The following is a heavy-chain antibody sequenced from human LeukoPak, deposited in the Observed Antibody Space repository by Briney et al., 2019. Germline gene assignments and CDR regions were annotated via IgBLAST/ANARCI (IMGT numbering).Heavy chain of an antibody. V-gene: IGHV3-7*01. CDR2: INQAGSEA. J-gene: IGHJ4*02. CDR1: GFTFSSYW. CDR3: TRVYYYGAGSYYFDY. Sequence: GGSLRLSCAASGFTFSSYWMSWVRQGPRKGLEWVSNINQAGSEASYVHSVKGRFPFSRASAKNSLYLRMDRLTAEDTAVYYWTRVYYYGAGSYYFDYWGQGTLVTVSS. D-gene: IGHD3-10*01.